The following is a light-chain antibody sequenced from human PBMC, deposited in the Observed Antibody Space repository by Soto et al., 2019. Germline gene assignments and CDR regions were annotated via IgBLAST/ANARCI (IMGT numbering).Light chain of an antibody. J-gene: IGLJ2*01. Sequence: QSALTQPRSVSGSPGQSVTVSCTGSSSDVGGYNYVSWYQQHPGKAPKLLISDVANRASGVPDRFSGSKSGNTASLTISGLQPDDEAEYLCCSYAGSYTLIFGGGTKLTVL. CDR1: SSDVGGYNY. CDR2: DVA. V-gene: IGLV2-11*01. CDR3: CSYAGSYTLI.